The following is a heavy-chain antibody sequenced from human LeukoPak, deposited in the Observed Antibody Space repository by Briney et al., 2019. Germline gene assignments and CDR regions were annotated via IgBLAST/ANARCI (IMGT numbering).Heavy chain of an antibody. CDR2: ISYDGSNK. CDR3: ARDQVVGATTGTLV. V-gene: IGHV3-30*03. J-gene: IGHJ4*02. D-gene: IGHD1-26*01. Sequence: GGSLRLSCAASGFTFSSYGTHWVRQAPGKGLEWVAVISYDGSNKYYADSVKGRFTISRDNAKNSLYLQMNSLRAEDTAVYYCARDQVVGATTGTLVWGQGTLVTVSS. CDR1: GFTFSSYG.